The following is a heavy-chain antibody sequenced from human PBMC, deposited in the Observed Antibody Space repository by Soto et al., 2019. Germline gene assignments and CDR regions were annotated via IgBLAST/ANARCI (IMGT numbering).Heavy chain of an antibody. CDR1: GFTFSSYS. CDR3: ARDKYYYDSSGYGY. J-gene: IGHJ4*02. D-gene: IGHD3-22*01. Sequence: VGSLRLSGAASGFTFSSYSMNWVRQAPGKGLEWVSSISSSSSYIYYADSVKGRFTISRDNAKNSLYLQMNSLRAEDTAVYYCARDKYYYDSSGYGYWGQGTLVTVSS. CDR2: ISSSSSYI. V-gene: IGHV3-21*01.